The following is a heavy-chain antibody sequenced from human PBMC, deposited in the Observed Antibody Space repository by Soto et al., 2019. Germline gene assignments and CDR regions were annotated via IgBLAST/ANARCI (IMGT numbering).Heavy chain of an antibody. V-gene: IGHV1-18*01. D-gene: IGHD6-19*01. Sequence: ASVKVSCKASGYTFTSYCISWVLQAPGQGLEWMGWISAYNGNTNYAQKLQGRVTMTTDTSTSTAYMELRSLRSDDTAVYYCARAPSAGYSSGWYVGYYYYYGMDVWGQGTTVTVSS. J-gene: IGHJ6*02. CDR1: GYTFTSYC. CDR3: ARAPSAGYSSGWYVGYYYYYGMDV. CDR2: ISAYNGNT.